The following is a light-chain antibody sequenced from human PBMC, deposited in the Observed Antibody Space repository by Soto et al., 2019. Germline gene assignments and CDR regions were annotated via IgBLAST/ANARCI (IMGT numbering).Light chain of an antibody. CDR2: GVT. J-gene: IGLJ1*01. Sequence: QSALTQPASVSGSPGQSITISCTGSGSDIGAYNYVSWYQQHPGRAPKLLIHGVTRRPSGVSSRFSASKSAYTASLTISGLQAEDEANYFCSSFQTSYFYVSGPGPKVTV. V-gene: IGLV2-14*01. CDR1: GSDIGAYNY. CDR3: SSFQTSYFYV.